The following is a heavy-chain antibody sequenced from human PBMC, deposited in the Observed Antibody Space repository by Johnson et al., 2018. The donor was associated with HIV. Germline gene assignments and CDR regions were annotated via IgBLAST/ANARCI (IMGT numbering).Heavy chain of an antibody. CDR3: ASVAAAGEAFVI. CDR1: GFTFSSYA. J-gene: IGHJ3*02. D-gene: IGHD6-13*01. CDR2: MSYDGSNK. V-gene: IGHV3-30*04. Sequence: QVQLVESGGGVVQPGGSLILSCAASGFTFSSYAMHWVRQAPGKGLEWVAIMSYDGSNKYYADSVKGRFTISRDNSKNTLYMQMNSVRAEDTAVYYCASVAAAGEAFVIWGQGTMVTVSS.